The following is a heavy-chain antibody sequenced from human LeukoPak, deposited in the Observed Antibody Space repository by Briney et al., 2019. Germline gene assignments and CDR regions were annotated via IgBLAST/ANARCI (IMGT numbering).Heavy chain of an antibody. Sequence: GASVKVSCKASGYTLVNHGITWVRQAPGQGLEWMGWITPYNDKTNYAQRFQGRLTMTTGTSTNTAYMELRSLRSDDTAVYYCARRAAVAGPRSYSFDIWGQGTMATVSS. CDR3: ARRAAVAGPRSYSFDI. V-gene: IGHV1-18*01. D-gene: IGHD6-19*01. J-gene: IGHJ3*02. CDR1: GYTLVNHG. CDR2: ITPYNDKT.